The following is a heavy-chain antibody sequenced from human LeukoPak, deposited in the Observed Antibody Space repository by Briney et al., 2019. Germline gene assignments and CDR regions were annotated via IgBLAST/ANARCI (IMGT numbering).Heavy chain of an antibody. D-gene: IGHD1-26*01. V-gene: IGHV3-66*01. Sequence: PGGSLRLSCAASGFTVSSNYMSWVRQAPGKGLEWVSAIYTGGSTYYAGSVKGRFTISRDNSKNTLYLQMNSLRAEDTAVYYCAKDPRIVGATDAFDIWGQGTMVTVSS. CDR1: GFTVSSNY. CDR3: AKDPRIVGATDAFDI. CDR2: IYTGGST. J-gene: IGHJ3*02.